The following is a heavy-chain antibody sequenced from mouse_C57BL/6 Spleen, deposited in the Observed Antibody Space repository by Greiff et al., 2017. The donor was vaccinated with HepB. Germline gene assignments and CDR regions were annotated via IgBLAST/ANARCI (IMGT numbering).Heavy chain of an antibody. V-gene: IGHV1-64*01. D-gene: IGHD1-1*01. CDR1: GYTFTSYW. CDR3: ARSDYYGSSYWYFDV. J-gene: IGHJ1*03. Sequence: QVQLQQPGAELVKPGASVKLSCKASGYTFTSYWMHWVKQRPGQGLEWIGMIHPNSGSNNYNEKFKSKATLTVDKSSSTAYMQLSSLTSEDSAVYYCARSDYYGSSYWYFDVWGTGTTVTVSS. CDR2: IHPNSGSN.